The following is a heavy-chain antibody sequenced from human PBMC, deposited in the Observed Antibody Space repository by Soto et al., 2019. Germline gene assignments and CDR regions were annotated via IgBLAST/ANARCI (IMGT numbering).Heavy chain of an antibody. V-gene: IGHV3-9*01. CDR2: ISWKSDNI. J-gene: IGHJ6*03. CDR3: ARDALITASYYFFYMDV. D-gene: IGHD1-20*01. CDR1: GFTLADYA. Sequence: GGSLRLSCAASGFTLADYAMHWVRQVPGKGLEWVSGISWKSDNIGYAESVKGRFTISRDNADNSLYLQMNSLQPEDTALYYCARDALITASYYFFYMDVWGKGTTVTVSS.